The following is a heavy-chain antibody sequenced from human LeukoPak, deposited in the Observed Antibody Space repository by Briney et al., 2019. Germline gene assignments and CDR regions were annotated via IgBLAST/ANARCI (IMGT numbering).Heavy chain of an antibody. V-gene: IGHV1-18*01. CDR1: GYTFTNYG. J-gene: IGHJ4*02. CDR2: SAYNGNT. Sequence: GASVKVSCKASGYTFTNYGFNWVRQAPGQGLEWMGNSAYNGNTNYAQKFQDRVTMTTDTSTSTAYMELRSLRSDDTAVYYCASYNSMFRGGTTSDYWGQGTLVTVSS. D-gene: IGHD1-20*01. CDR3: ASYNSMFRGGTTSDY.